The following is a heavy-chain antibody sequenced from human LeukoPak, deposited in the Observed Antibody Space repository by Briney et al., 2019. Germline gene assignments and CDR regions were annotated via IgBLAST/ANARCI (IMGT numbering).Heavy chain of an antibody. V-gene: IGHV1-69*13. CDR2: IIPIFGTA. CDR3: AKGVTHDDLWRGYDP. Sequence: SVKVSCKASGGTFSSYAISWVRQAPGQGLEWMGGIIPIFGTANYAQKFQGRVTITADESTSTAYMELSSLRSEDTAVYYCAKGVTHDDLWRGYDPWGHGTLVTVSS. CDR1: GGTFSSYA. J-gene: IGHJ4*01. D-gene: IGHD3-3*01.